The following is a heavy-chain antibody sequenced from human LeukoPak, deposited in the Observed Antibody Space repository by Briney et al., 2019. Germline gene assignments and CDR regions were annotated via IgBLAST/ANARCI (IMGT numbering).Heavy chain of an antibody. Sequence: GRSLRLSCEAAGFTFSNYGMHWVRQAPGKGLEWVAVISYDGSNKYYADSVKGRFTISRDNSKNTLYLQMNSLRAEDTAVYYCAKDRLISGYYYGAFDYWGQGTLVTVSS. J-gene: IGHJ4*02. D-gene: IGHD3-22*01. CDR2: ISYDGSNK. CDR1: GFTFSNYG. CDR3: AKDRLISGYYYGAFDY. V-gene: IGHV3-30*18.